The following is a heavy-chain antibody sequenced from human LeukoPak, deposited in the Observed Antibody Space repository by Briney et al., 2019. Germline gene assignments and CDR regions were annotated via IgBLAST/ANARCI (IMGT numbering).Heavy chain of an antibody. V-gene: IGHV3-21*01. J-gene: IGHJ3*02. D-gene: IGHD2-15*01. CDR3: VTEGYCRGGSCSSDAFDI. CDR2: MTESGNYI. CDR1: GFTFSSYT. Sequence: GGSLRLSCAASGFTFSSYTMNWVRRAPGKGLEWVSSMTESGNYIFYADSVKGRFITSRDNAKISLHLEMNSLRVEATDVYYCVTEGYCRGGSCSSDAFDIWGQGTMVTVSS.